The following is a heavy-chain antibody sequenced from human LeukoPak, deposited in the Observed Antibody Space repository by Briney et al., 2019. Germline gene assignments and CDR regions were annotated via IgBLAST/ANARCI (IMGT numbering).Heavy chain of an antibody. CDR1: GFTFSIHA. CDR2: IKEDGSKT. V-gene: IGHV3-7*01. Sequence: GGSLRLSCAASGFTFSIHAMTWVRQAPGKGLEWVADIKEDGSKTYYVDSLKGRFTISRDNAKNSLYLQMNSLRAEDTAVYYCARDSTLYCNDGSCHWGYDLWGQGTVVTVSS. J-gene: IGHJ3*01. D-gene: IGHD2-15*01. CDR3: ARDSTLYCNDGSCHWGYDL.